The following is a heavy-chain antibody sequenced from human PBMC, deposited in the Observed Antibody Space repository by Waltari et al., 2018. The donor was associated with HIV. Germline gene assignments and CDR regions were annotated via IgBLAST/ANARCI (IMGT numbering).Heavy chain of an antibody. CDR2: IYYSGST. V-gene: IGHV4-38-2*01. D-gene: IGHD7-27*01. J-gene: IGHJ3*02. CDR1: DYFITSVYY. Sequence: QVQLQESGPGLVKPSETLSLTCAVSDYFITSVYYWGWIRQAPGKGLEWIGNIYYSGSTYYNPSLKIRVTISLDTSKNHFSRKLSSLTAADTAIYYCANLESNWGAFDIWGQGTMVTVSS. CDR3: ANLESNWGAFDI.